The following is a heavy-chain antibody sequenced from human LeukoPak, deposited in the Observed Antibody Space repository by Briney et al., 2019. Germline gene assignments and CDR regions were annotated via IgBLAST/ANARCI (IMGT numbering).Heavy chain of an antibody. CDR2: IIPIFGTA. D-gene: IGHD3-22*01. CDR1: GGTFSSYA. Sequence: AASVKVSCTASGGTFSSYAISWVRQAPGQGLEWMGGIIPIFGTANYAQKFQGRVTITADESTSTAYMELSSLRSEDTAVYYCAREAHGRYSSGYYFPFDYWGQGTLVTVSS. CDR3: AREAHGRYSSGYYFPFDY. V-gene: IGHV1-69*01. J-gene: IGHJ4*02.